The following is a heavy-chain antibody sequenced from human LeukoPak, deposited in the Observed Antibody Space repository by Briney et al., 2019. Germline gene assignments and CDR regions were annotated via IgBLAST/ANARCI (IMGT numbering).Heavy chain of an antibody. CDR1: GYSFATYW. Sequence: PGESLKISCKGSGYSFATYWIGWVRQVPGRGLEWTGIIYPGDSDTRYSPSFQGQVTISADKSISTAYLQWSSLKASDTATYYCAIASRRGVTSPLDYWGQGTLVTVSS. CDR3: AIASRRGVTSPLDY. CDR2: IYPGDSDT. D-gene: IGHD4-23*01. J-gene: IGHJ4*02. V-gene: IGHV5-51*01.